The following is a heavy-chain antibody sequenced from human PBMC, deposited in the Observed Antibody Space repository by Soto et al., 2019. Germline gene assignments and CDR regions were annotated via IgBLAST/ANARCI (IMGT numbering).Heavy chain of an antibody. CDR3: ARAHYYDSSGYHPNFDY. Sequence: QVQLVQSGAEVKKPGASVKVSCKASGYTFTSYDINWVRQATGQELEWMGWMNPNSGNTGYAQKFQGRVTMTRNTSISTAYMELSSLRSEDTAVYYCARAHYYDSSGYHPNFDYWGQGTLVTVSS. J-gene: IGHJ4*02. CDR2: MNPNSGNT. CDR1: GYTFTSYD. D-gene: IGHD3-22*01. V-gene: IGHV1-8*01.